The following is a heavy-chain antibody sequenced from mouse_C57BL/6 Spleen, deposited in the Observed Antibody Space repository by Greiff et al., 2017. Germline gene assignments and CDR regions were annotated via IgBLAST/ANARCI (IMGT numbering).Heavy chain of an antibody. CDR2: IYPANGNT. CDR1: GFNIKNYY. J-gene: IGHJ2*01. D-gene: IGHD1-3*01. CDR3: ARREAHALDY. V-gene: IGHV14-3*01. Sequence: EVQLQQSVAELVRPGASVKLSCTASGFNIKNYYMHWVKQRPEQGLEWIGRIYPANGNTKYDPKFPGKATITADTSSNTAYLQLSSLTTEDSAIYYCARREAHALDYWGQGTTLTVSS.